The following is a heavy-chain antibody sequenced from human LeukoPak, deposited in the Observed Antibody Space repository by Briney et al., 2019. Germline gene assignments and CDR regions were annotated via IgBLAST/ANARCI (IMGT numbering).Heavy chain of an antibody. CDR2: ISFSSSPI. J-gene: IGHJ6*03. CDR1: GFTFSSYS. Sequence: GGSLRLSCAASGFTFSSYSMNWVRQAPGKGLEWVSYISFSSSPIYYADSVKGRFTISRDNAKNSLYLRMNSLRAEDTAMYYCARARAGVYMDVWGKGTTVTVSS. V-gene: IGHV3-48*04. CDR3: ARARAGVYMDV. D-gene: IGHD3-10*01.